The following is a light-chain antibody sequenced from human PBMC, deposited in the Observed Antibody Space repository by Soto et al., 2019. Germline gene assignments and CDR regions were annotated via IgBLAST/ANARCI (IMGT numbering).Light chain of an antibody. CDR1: QSVSNSY. CDR3: QQYGSSPVT. Sequence: EIVLTQSPGTLSLSPGERATLSCRASQSVSNSYLAWYQQKPGQAPRLLIYHSSSRATGIPHRFSGSGSGTAFTLTISRVEPEDFAVYYCQQYGSSPVTFGQGTKLEIK. V-gene: IGKV3-20*01. CDR2: HSS. J-gene: IGKJ2*01.